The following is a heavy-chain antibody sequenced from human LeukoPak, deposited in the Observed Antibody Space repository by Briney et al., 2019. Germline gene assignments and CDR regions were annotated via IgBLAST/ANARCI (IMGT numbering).Heavy chain of an antibody. CDR2: IYSGGST. D-gene: IGHD2-2*02. J-gene: IGHJ4*02. CDR3: ARDAEDIVVVPAAILFDY. Sequence: GGSLRLSCAASGFTVSSNYMSWVRQAPGKGLEWVSVIYSGGSTYYADSVKGRFTISRDNSKNTLYLQMNSLRAEDTAVYYCARDAEDIVVVPAAILFDYWGQGTLVTVSS. V-gene: IGHV3-66*01. CDR1: GFTVSSNY.